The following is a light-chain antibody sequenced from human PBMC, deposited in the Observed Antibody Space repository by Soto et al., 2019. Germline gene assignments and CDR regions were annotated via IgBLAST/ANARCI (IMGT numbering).Light chain of an antibody. CDR3: QQFGRSPRT. Sequence: EIVLTQSPGTLSLSPGERATLSCRASQSVSNNYLAWYQQKPGQAPRLLISAASSRATGIPDRFSGSGSGTDFTLTISRLEPEDFAVYYCQQFGRSPRTFGQGTKVEIK. V-gene: IGKV3-20*01. CDR1: QSVSNNY. J-gene: IGKJ1*01. CDR2: AAS.